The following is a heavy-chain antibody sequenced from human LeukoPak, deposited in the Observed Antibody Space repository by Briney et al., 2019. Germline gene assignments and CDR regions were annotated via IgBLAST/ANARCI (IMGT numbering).Heavy chain of an antibody. J-gene: IGHJ6*03. Sequence: GASVKVSCKASGYTFTSYDINWVRQATGQGLEWMGWMNPNSGNTGYAQKFQGRVTMTRNTSISTAYMELSSLRSEDTAVYYCARDHLKYSSSTAQHYYYMDGWGKGTTVTVSS. CDR1: GYTFTSYD. CDR2: MNPNSGNT. D-gene: IGHD6-6*01. V-gene: IGHV1-8*01. CDR3: ARDHLKYSSSTAQHYYYMDG.